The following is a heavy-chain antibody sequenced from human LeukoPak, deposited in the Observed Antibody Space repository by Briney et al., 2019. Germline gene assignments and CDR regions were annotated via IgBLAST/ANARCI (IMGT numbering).Heavy chain of an antibody. Sequence: GGSLRLSCAASGFTFSSYSMNWVRQAPGKGLEWVSSISSSSSYIYYADSVKGRFTISRDNAKNSLYLQMNSLRAEDTAVYYCARGSTVGATGNDYWGQGTLVTGSS. V-gene: IGHV3-21*01. J-gene: IGHJ4*02. D-gene: IGHD1-26*01. CDR3: ARGSTVGATGNDY. CDR2: ISSSSSYI. CDR1: GFTFSSYS.